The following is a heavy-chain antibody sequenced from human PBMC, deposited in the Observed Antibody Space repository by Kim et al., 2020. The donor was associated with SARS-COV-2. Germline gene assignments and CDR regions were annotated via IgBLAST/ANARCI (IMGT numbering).Heavy chain of an antibody. J-gene: IGHJ6*02. V-gene: IGHV4-39*07. D-gene: IGHD3-16*02. CDR1: GDSMSSKNYY. CDR3: VRGKGSYGCLKDV. Sequence: SETLSLTCTVSGDSMSSKNYYWGWIRQPPGKGLEWMGNFYYSGNTYYNPSLKSRVTISLDTSKNQFSLALTSVTAADTAVYYCVRGKGSYGCLKDVWGQG. CDR2: FYYSGNT.